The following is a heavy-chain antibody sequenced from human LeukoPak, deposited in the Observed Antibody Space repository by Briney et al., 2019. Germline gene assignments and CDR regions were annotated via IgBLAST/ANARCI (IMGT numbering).Heavy chain of an antibody. CDR1: GFTFSSYS. CDR2: ISSSSSYI. D-gene: IGHD3-10*02. J-gene: IGHJ3*02. CDR3: ARDVQEENAFDI. Sequence: PGGSLRLSCAASGFTFSSYSMNWVRQAPGKGLEWVSSISSSSSYIYYADSVKGRFTISRDNAKNSLYLQMNSLRAEDTAVYYCARDVQEENAFDIWGQGTMVTVSS. V-gene: IGHV3-21*01.